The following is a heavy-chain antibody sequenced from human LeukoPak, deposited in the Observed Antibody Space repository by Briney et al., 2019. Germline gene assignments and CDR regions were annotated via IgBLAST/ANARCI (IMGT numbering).Heavy chain of an antibody. CDR2: INRDGSER. CDR3: ARRNAMDV. V-gene: IGHV3-7*03. Sequence: VQPGGSLRLSCAASGFTFSNYWMTWVRQAPGNGLEWVANINRDGSERYYVDSVKGRFTISRDDAKSSLYLQMNSLRAEDTAVYYCARRNAMDVWGQGTTVIVFS. J-gene: IGHJ6*02. CDR1: GFTFSNYW.